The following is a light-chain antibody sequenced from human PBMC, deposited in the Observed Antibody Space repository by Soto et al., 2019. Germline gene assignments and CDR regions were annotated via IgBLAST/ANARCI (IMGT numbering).Light chain of an antibody. V-gene: IGLV2-18*02. CDR2: EVN. Sequence: QSALTQPASVSGSPGQAITISCTGTSTDIGSYNLVSWYQQPPGTAPKLIIYEVNNRPSWLPDRFSGAKSGNTASLTISELQAEDEADYYCNTFTTSSAYVFGTETKVTAL. J-gene: IGLJ1*01. CDR3: NTFTTSSAYV. CDR1: STDIGSYNL.